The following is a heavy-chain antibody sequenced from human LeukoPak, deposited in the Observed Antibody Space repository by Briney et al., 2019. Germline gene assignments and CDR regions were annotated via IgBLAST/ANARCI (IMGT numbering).Heavy chain of an antibody. Sequence: GRSLRLSCAASGFTFSACAMHWVRQAPGKGLEWVAVISYDGNNKYYADSVKGRFTISRDNSKNTLYLQMNSLRVEDTAMYYCASGGFYDFWSGYYTPFDYSGQGTLVTVSS. J-gene: IGHJ4*02. CDR1: GFTFSACA. V-gene: IGHV3-30*01. CDR3: ASGGFYDFWSGYYTPFDY. D-gene: IGHD3-3*01. CDR2: ISYDGNNK.